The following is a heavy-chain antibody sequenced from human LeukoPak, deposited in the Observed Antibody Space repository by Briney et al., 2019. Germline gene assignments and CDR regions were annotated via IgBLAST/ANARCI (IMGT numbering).Heavy chain of an antibody. J-gene: IGHJ6*03. D-gene: IGHD2-2*01. Sequence: GGSLRLSCAASVFTFSRYYMSWVPEAPGKGLVWWPDIKQDGREKHYVHCVKGRFTISRDNAMNSLNLQMNSQRAEDTAVYYCARQRVVPAASVGYYYYYMDASGKGATVT. V-gene: IGHV3-7*01. CDR1: VFTFSRYY. CDR2: IKQDGREK. CDR3: ARQRVVPAASVGYYYYYMDA.